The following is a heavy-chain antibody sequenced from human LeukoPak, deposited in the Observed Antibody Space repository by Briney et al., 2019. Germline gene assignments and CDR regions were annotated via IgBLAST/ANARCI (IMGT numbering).Heavy chain of an antibody. V-gene: IGHV4-30-4*01. CDR1: GGSISSGDYY. J-gene: IGHJ4*02. Sequence: ESSETLSLTCTVSGGSISSGDYYWSWIRQPPGKGLEWIGYIYYSGSTYYNPSLKNRVTILVDTSKNQFSLRLSSVTAADTAVYYCARGPNYVWGSYQYFDYWGRGTLVTVSS. CDR3: ARGPNYVWGSYQYFDY. D-gene: IGHD3-16*02. CDR2: IYYSGST.